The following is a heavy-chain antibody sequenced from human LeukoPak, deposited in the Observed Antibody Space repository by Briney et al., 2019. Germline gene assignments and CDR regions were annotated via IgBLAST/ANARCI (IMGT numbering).Heavy chain of an antibody. CDR2: INPNSGGT. Sequence: ASVKVSCKASGYTFTGYYMRWVRQAPGQGLEWMGWINPNSGGTNYAQKFQGRVTMTRDTSISTAYMELSRLRSDDTAVYYCARDLNQIAAAAPFDYWGQGTLVTVSS. CDR1: GYTFTGYY. D-gene: IGHD6-13*01. CDR3: ARDLNQIAAAAPFDY. V-gene: IGHV1-2*02. J-gene: IGHJ4*02.